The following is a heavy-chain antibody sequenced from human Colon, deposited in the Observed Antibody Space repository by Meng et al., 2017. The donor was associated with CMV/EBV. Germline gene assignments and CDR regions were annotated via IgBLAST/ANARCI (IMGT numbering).Heavy chain of an antibody. Sequence: GESLKTPRAASGFTFSGYGMNWVRQAPGKGLQWVSYISSGSSPIYYADSVRGRFTISRDNAKNSLYLQMNSLRAEDKAVYYCARELYSNYVLVQPQVPCFDYWGQGTLVTVSS. D-gene: IGHD4-11*01. J-gene: IGHJ4*02. CDR1: GFTFSGYG. CDR2: ISSGSSPI. CDR3: ARELYSNYVLVQPQVPCFDY. V-gene: IGHV3-48*04.